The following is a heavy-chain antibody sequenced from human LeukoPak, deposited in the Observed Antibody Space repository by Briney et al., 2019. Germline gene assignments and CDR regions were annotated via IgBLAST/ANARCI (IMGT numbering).Heavy chain of an antibody. V-gene: IGHV4-34*01. CDR2: INHSGST. J-gene: IGHJ6*03. CDR3: ASGRALPWIAASLDYYYYMDV. CDR1: GGSFSGYY. D-gene: IGHD6-13*01. Sequence: SGTLSLTCAVYGGSFSGYYWSWIRQPPGKGLEWIREINHSGSTNYNPSLKSRVTISVDTSKNQFSLKLSSVTAADTAVYYCASGRALPWIAASLDYYYYMDVWGKGTTVTVSS.